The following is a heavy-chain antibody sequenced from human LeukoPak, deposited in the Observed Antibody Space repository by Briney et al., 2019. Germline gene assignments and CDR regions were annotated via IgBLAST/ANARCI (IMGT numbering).Heavy chain of an antibody. D-gene: IGHD3-22*01. J-gene: IGHJ4*02. Sequence: SVKVSCKASGYTCTGYYMHWVRQAPGQGLEWMGGIIRIFGTANDAQKFQGRVTISADESTSTAYMELSRLRSPDTAVYYCATVPTYSYDSSGYSEDYWGQGTLVTVSS. CDR1: GYTCTGYY. CDR2: IIRIFGTA. CDR3: ATVPTYSYDSSGYSEDY. V-gene: IGHV1-69*13.